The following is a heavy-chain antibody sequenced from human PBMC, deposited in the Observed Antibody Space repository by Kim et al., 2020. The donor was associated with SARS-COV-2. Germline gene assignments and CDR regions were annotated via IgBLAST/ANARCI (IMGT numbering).Heavy chain of an antibody. D-gene: IGHD2-15*01. J-gene: IGHJ4*02. Sequence: SLKSRVTISVDTSKNQFSLKLSSVTAADTAVYYCAREALLGAHARRYFDYWGQGTLVTVSS. CDR3: AREALLGAHARRYFDY. V-gene: IGHV4-31*02.